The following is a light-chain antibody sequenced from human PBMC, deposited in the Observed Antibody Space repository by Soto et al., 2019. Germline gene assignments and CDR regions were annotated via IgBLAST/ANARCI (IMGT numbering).Light chain of an antibody. V-gene: IGKV1D-12*01. CDR3: QQGNSFPFT. J-gene: IGKJ3*01. CDR2: AES. Sequence: DIQMTHSPCSVSASVGDRVSITLRASQGISNWLAWYQQKPGRAPKIXIYAESSLQSGVSSRLSGSGSGTDFTLTISSLQPEDFATYYCQQGNSFPFTFGPGTKVDIK. CDR1: QGISNW.